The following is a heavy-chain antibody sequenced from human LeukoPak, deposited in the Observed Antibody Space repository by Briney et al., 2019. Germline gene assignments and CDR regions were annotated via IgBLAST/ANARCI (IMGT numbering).Heavy chain of an antibody. J-gene: IGHJ4*02. D-gene: IGHD1-26*01. Sequence: GGSLRLSCAASRFIVSNNYMNWVRQAPGKGLEWVSVIHSGGSTYYADSVKGRFTISRDNSKNTVNPQMNDLRAEDTAVYYCARSWDARLNFDYWGQGTLVTVSS. CDR2: IHSGGST. V-gene: IGHV3-66*02. CDR1: RFIVSNNY. CDR3: ARSWDARLNFDY.